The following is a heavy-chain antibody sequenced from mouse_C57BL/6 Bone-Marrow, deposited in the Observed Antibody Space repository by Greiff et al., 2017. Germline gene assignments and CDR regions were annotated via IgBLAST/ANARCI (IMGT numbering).Heavy chain of an antibody. D-gene: IGHD2-4*01. CDR1: GYTFTDYY. CDR3: ARWGDYDEVDY. Sequence: QVQLQQSGAELVRPGASVKLSCKASGYTFTDYYINWVKQRPGQGLEWIARIYPGSGNNYYNEKFKGKATLTAEKSSSTAYMQLSSLTSEDSAVYFCARWGDYDEVDYWGQGTTLTVSS. J-gene: IGHJ2*01. CDR2: IYPGSGNN. V-gene: IGHV1-76*01.